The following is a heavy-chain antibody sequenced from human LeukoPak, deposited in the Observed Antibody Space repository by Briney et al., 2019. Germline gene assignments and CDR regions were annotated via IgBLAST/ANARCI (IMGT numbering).Heavy chain of an antibody. D-gene: IGHD3-22*01. CDR3: AKPSLYYYDSSGYPNWFDP. J-gene: IGHJ5*02. Sequence: GGSLRLSCAASGFTFSRYAMSWVRQAPGKGLEWVSAISGSGGSTYYADSVKGRFTISRDNSKNTLYLQMNSLRAEDTAVYYCAKPSLYYYDSSGYPNWFDPWGQGTLVTVSS. CDR2: ISGSGGST. CDR1: GFTFSRYA. V-gene: IGHV3-23*01.